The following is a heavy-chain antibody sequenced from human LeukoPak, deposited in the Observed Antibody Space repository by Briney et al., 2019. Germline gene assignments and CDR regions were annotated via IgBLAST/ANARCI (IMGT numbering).Heavy chain of an antibody. J-gene: IGHJ6*03. V-gene: IGHV1-69*13. D-gene: IGHD1-7*01. CDR2: IIPIFGTA. CDR1: GGTFSSYA. CDR3: ARGITGTTAYYYYMDV. Sequence: SVKVSCKASGGTFSSYAISWVRQAPGQGLEWMGGIIPIFGTANYAQKFQGRVTITADESTSTAYMELSSLRSEDTAVYYCARGITGTTAYYYYMDVWGKGTTVTVSS.